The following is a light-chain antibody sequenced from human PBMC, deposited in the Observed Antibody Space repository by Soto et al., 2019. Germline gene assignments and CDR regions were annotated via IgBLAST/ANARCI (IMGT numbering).Light chain of an antibody. V-gene: IGKV1-5*01. CDR3: QQYQAYSRT. CDR2: DAS. Sequence: DIQMTQSPSTLSASVGDRVTITCRASQSVNTWLAWYQQKPGKAPKTLIYDASDLESGVPSRFSGSGSGTEFTLTISSLQPDDFATYYCQQYQAYSRTFGQGTKVEIK. CDR1: QSVNTW. J-gene: IGKJ1*01.